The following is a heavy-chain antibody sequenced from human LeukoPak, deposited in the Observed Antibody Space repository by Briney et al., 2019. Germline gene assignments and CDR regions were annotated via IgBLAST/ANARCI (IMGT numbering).Heavy chain of an antibody. CDR2: INPNSGGT. CDR1: GYXFTGYY. J-gene: IGHJ5*02. V-gene: IGHV1-2*02. CDR3: ARDLNCSSTSCYAWYNWFDP. Sequence: EASVKVSCKASGYXFTGYYMHWVRQAPGQGLEWMGLINPNSGGTNYAQKFQGRVTMTRDTSISTAYMELSRLRSDDTAVYYCARDLNCSSTSCYAWYNWFDPWGQGTLVTVSS. D-gene: IGHD2-2*01.